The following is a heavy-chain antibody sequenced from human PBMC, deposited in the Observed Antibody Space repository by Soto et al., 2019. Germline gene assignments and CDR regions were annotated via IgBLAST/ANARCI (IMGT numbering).Heavy chain of an antibody. Sequence: SETLSLTCAVSGGSISSGGYSWSWIRQPPGKGMEWIGYIYHSGSTYYKQYLKSRDTISVDRSKNQFSLKQNSETAADTAVYYCAAGGGLPRYYWGQGTLVT. V-gene: IGHV4-30-2*01. CDR2: IYHSGST. CDR1: GGSISSGGYS. J-gene: IGHJ4*02. CDR3: AAGGGLPRYY. D-gene: IGHD5-12*01.